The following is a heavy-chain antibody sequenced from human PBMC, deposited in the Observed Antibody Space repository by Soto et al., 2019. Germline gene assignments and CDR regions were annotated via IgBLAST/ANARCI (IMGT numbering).Heavy chain of an antibody. CDR3: ARYIHDKRFQA. CDR1: GDIFTNFD. J-gene: IGHJ5*01. D-gene: IGHD3-3*01. Sequence: QVQLVQPGAEVRKPGASVKVSCKASGDIFTNFDFNWVRQATGQGLEWIGWMRANSGDTGHDQKFQGRVRITRDTSMSTAYMEMIILIVEDTKLNYGARYIHDKRFQAWRHGTLVFVSS. V-gene: IGHV1-8*01. CDR2: MRANSGDT.